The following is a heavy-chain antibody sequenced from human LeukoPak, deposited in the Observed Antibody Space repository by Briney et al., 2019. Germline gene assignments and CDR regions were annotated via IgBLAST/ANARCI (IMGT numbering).Heavy chain of an antibody. Sequence: PGGSLRLSCAASGFTFSSYGMHWVRQAPGKGLEWVAVISYDGSNEYYADSVKGRFTISRDNSKNTLYLQVNSLRAEDTAVYYCAKGSDWLRHFDYWGQGTLVTVSS. V-gene: IGHV3-30*18. CDR3: AKGSDWLRHFDY. CDR1: GFTFSSYG. CDR2: ISYDGSNE. J-gene: IGHJ4*02. D-gene: IGHD3-9*01.